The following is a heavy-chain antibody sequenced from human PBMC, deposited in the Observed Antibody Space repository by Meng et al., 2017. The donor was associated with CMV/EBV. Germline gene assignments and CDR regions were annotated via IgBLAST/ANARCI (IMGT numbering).Heavy chain of an antibody. CDR3: AKSPPYDFWSGYDY. Sequence: GGSLRLSCAASGFTFSSYGMHWVRQAPGKGLEWVAVIWYDGSNKYYADSVKGRFTISRDNSKNTLYLQMNSLRAEDTAVYYCAKSPPYDFWSGYDYWGQGTLVT. CDR1: GFTFSSYG. V-gene: IGHV3-33*06. D-gene: IGHD3-3*01. J-gene: IGHJ4*02. CDR2: IWYDGSNK.